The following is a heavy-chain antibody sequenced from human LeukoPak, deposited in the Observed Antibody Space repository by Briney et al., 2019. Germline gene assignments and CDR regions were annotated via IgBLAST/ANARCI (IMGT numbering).Heavy chain of an antibody. V-gene: IGHV3-23*01. CDR1: GFTFSSYA. CDR3: AKDPRFMARGVVKEPSYLVY. J-gene: IGHJ4*02. CDR2: ISNIGGTT. Sequence: PGGSLRLSCAASGFTFSSYAMVWVRQAPGKGLEWVSFISNIGGTTYHADSGKSRFTISRDNSKNTLYLQLNTLSDEDTAVYFCAKDPRFMARGVVKEPSYLVYWGQGTLVTVSS. D-gene: IGHD3-10*01.